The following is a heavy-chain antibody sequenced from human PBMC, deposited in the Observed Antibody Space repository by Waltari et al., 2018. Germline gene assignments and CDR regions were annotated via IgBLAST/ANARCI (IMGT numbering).Heavy chain of an antibody. V-gene: IGHV3-7*01. J-gene: IGHJ4*02. CDR3: ARERRGQSGWYYFDF. D-gene: IGHD6-19*01. Sequence: EVQLVESGGGLVEPGGSLGLCCAGCGLCFGSFCIPWVRQGPGKGLEGVANIKQDGSEEYYVDSVKGRFTISKDNAKNSLYLQMNSLRAEDTAVYFCARERRGQSGWYYFDFWGQGSLVTVSS. CDR2: IKQDGSEE. CDR1: GLCFGSFC.